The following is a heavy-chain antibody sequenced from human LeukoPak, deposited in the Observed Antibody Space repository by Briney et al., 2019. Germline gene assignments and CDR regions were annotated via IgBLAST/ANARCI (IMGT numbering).Heavy chain of an antibody. V-gene: IGHV4-30-2*01. CDR1: GGSISSGGYS. CDR3: VGTSIAARRANAFDI. D-gene: IGHD6-6*01. CDR2: IYHSGST. J-gene: IGHJ3*02. Sequence: PSQTLSLTCAVSGGSISSGGYSWSWIRQPPGKGLEWIGYIYHSGSTYYNPSLKSRVTISVDRSKNQFSLKLSSVTAADTAVYYCVGTSIAARRANAFDIWGQGTMVTVSS.